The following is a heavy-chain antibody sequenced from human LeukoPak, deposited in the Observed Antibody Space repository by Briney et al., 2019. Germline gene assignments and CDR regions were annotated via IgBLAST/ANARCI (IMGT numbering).Heavy chain of an antibody. CDR1: GGSISSFY. Sequence: SETLSLXCTVSGGSISSFYWTWIRQPPGKGLEWIGYMYYNGATTYNPSLTSRVTMSVDTSKEQFSLKLSSVTAADTAVYYCASNIVVVPAAINFDYWGRGTLVTVSS. D-gene: IGHD2-2*01. CDR2: MYYNGAT. J-gene: IGHJ4*02. CDR3: ASNIVVVPAAINFDY. V-gene: IGHV4-59*08.